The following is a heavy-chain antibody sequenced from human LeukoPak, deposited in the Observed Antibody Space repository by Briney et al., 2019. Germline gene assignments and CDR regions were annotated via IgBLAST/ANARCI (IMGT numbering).Heavy chain of an antibody. CDR2: ISGSGSNI. CDR1: GFTFSRFE. D-gene: IGHD6-19*01. J-gene: IGHJ3*02. CDR3: AREAVPGGRGDTFDI. Sequence: GGSLRLSCAASGFTFSRFESNWLWQAPGKGMEWVSYISGSGSNIYYADSVKGRFTISRDNAKNSLSLQMNSLRAEDTAIYYCAREAVPGGRGDTFDIWGQGTMVTVSS. V-gene: IGHV3-48*03.